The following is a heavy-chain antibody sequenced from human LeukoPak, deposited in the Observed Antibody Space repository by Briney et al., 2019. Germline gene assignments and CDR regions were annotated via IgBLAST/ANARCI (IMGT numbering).Heavy chain of an antibody. Sequence: SETLSLTCGVSGGSISSTNWWSWVRQPPGQGLEWIGEISLSGLTNYNPSLNSRVTVSLDKSKNQFSLNLTSVTAADTAVYYCARHGSGSVAAPKYWGQGALVTVSS. V-gene: IGHV4-4*02. CDR1: GGSISSTNW. CDR2: ISLSGLT. D-gene: IGHD3-10*01. J-gene: IGHJ4*02. CDR3: ARHGSGSVAAPKY.